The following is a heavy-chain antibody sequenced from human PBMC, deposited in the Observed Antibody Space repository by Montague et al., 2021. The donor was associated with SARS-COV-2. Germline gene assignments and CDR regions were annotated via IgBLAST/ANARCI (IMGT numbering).Heavy chain of an antibody. D-gene: IGHD3-10*01. V-gene: IGHV4-59*11. Sequence: SETLSLTCTVSGGSMSDHYWAWIRQPPGKGLEWLAYIYYSGGINSNASLKSRVTMSVDTSKNQFSLKLTSVTAADTAVYYCARVVSVRRAVNWFDPWGQGTLVTVS. CDR1: GGSMSDHY. CDR3: ARVVSVRRAVNWFDP. CDR2: IYYSGGI. J-gene: IGHJ5*02.